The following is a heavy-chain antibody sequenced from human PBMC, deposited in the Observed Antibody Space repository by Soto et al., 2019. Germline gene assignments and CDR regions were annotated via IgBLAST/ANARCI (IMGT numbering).Heavy chain of an antibody. CDR3: ARHRQYYVTRGPQKPKFDP. CDR1: GGSISSAPFY. V-gene: IGHV4-39*01. J-gene: IGHJ5*02. CDR2: IYYSGTT. Sequence: SQPRSLPCTVSGGSISSAPFYWGGIRLPPGKGLEWLGTIYYSGTTSYNPSLKSRVIISVDTSNNPFFLKLRSVTAADTAVYYCARHRQYYVTRGPQKPKFDP. D-gene: IGHD3-10*02.